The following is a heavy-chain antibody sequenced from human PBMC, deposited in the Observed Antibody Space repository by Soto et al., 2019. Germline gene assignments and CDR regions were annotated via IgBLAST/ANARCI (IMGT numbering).Heavy chain of an antibody. J-gene: IGHJ6*02. CDR2: ISYDGSKK. V-gene: IGHV3-30-3*01. Sequence: QVQLVESGGGVVQPGRSLRLSCAASGFTFSSYAMHWVRQAPGKGLEWVAVISYDGSKKYYADSVKGRFTISRDNSKNTLYLQMNSLRAEDTAVYYCARPTLTFNKGYGMDVWGQGTTVTVSS. CDR1: GFTFSSYA. CDR3: ARPTLTFNKGYGMDV.